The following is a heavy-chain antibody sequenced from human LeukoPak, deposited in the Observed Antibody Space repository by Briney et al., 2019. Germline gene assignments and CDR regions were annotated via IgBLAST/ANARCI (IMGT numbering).Heavy chain of an antibody. Sequence: PSETLSLTCTVSGASISSSTYYWGWIRQPPGKGLEWIGSIYYSESTYYNPSLKSRVTISVDTSKNQFSLKLTSVTAADTAVYYCAKVEDRRGNDGAFDIWGQGTMVTVSS. J-gene: IGHJ3*02. CDR2: IYYSEST. CDR1: GASISSSTYY. V-gene: IGHV4-39*01. D-gene: IGHD1-1*01. CDR3: AKVEDRRGNDGAFDI.